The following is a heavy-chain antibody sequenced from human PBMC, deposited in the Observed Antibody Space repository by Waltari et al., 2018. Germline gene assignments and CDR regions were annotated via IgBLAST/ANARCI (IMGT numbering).Heavy chain of an antibody. Sequence: QVQLQESGPGLVKPSETLSLTCAVSGYSISSGYYWGWIRQPPGKGLEWIGSIYHSGSTYYNPSLKSRVTISVDTSKNQFSLKLSSVTAADTAVYYCARQLLGGWGQGTMVTVSS. D-gene: IGHD3-16*01. J-gene: IGHJ3*01. CDR3: ARQLLGG. V-gene: IGHV4-38-2*01. CDR1: GYSISSGYY. CDR2: IYHSGST.